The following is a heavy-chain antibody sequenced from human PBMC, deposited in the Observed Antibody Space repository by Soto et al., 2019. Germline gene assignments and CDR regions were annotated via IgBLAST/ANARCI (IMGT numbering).Heavy chain of an antibody. V-gene: IGHV3-53*01. J-gene: IGHJ4*02. CDR2: IYSGGYT. CDR1: GFTVSNNY. D-gene: IGHD3-10*01. CDR3: GTRPGGGGY. Sequence: EVQLVESGGGLIQPGGSLRLSCAVSGFTVSNNYMSWVRQAPGKGLEGVSVIYSGGYTAYGDSVKGRFTISRDNSKNKILLQRNNLGAAHRAVLYGGTRPGGGGYWGQGTLVTVSS.